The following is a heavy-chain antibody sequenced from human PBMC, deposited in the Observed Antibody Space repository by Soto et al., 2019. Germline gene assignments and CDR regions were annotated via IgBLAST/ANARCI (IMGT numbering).Heavy chain of an antibody. J-gene: IGHJ6*02. D-gene: IGHD2-2*01. CDR2: IRSKAYGGTT. CDR1: GFTFGDYA. V-gene: IGHV3-49*04. CDR3: TRDASIVVVPAALTYYYYYGMDV. Sequence: GGSLRLSCTASGFTFGDYAMSWVRQAPGKGLEWVGFIRSKAYGGTTEYAASVKGRFTISRDDSKSIAYLQMNSLKTEDTAVYYCTRDASIVVVPAALTYYYYYGMDVWGQGTTVTVS.